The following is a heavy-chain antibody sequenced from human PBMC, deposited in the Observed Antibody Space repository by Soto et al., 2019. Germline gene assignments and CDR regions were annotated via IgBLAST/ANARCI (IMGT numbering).Heavy chain of an antibody. CDR3: ARMEATGITGNGWFEP. V-gene: IGHV5-51*01. CDR1: GYSFTSYW. J-gene: IGHJ5*02. D-gene: IGHD1-20*01. Sequence: PGESLQISCKGSGYSFTSYWIGCVRQMPGKGLEWIGIIYPGDSDTRYSLSFQGQVTISADKSISTAYLQWSSLKASDTAMYYCARMEATGITGNGWFEPWGQGTLVTVSS. CDR2: IYPGDSDT.